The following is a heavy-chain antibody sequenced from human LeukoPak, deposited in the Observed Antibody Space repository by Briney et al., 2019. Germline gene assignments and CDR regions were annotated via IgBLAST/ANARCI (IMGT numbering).Heavy chain of an antibody. D-gene: IGHD3-16*02. J-gene: IGHJ4*02. CDR1: GGTFSSYA. V-gene: IGHV1-69*05. CDR3: ARSLRAYYDYVWGSYRFDY. Sequence: SVKVSCKASGGTFSSYAISWVRQAPGQGLEWMGRIIPIFGTANYAQKFQGRVTITTDDSTSTVYMELSSLRSEDTAVYYCARSLRAYYDYVWGSYRFDYWGQGTLVTVSS. CDR2: IIPIFGTA.